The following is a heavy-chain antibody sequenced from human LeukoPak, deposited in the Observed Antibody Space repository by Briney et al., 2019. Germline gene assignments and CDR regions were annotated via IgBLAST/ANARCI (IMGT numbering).Heavy chain of an antibody. V-gene: IGHV4-34*01. D-gene: IGHD3-10*01. CDR3: ALARGLRSTPNYYGMDV. J-gene: IGHJ6*02. CDR1: GGSFSGYY. CDR2: INHSGST. Sequence: PSETLSLTCAVYGGSFSGYYWSWIRQPPGKGLEWIGEINHSGSTNYNPSLKSRVTISVDTSKNQFSLRLSSVTAADTAVYYCALARGLRSTPNYYGMDVWGQGTTVTVSS.